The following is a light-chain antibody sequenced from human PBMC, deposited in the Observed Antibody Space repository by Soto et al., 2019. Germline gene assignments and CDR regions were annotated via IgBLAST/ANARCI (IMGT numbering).Light chain of an antibody. CDR3: QKLNSVFPVT. V-gene: IGKV1-27*01. CDR2: GAS. CDR1: QGINTY. Sequence: DIQMTQSPSSLSASIGDRVTISCRASQGINTYLAWYQQKPGKAPKLLIYGASTLQSGVPSRFSGSGAGTDFTLTISSQQPEDVATYYCQKLNSVFPVTFGPGTKVGV. J-gene: IGKJ3*01.